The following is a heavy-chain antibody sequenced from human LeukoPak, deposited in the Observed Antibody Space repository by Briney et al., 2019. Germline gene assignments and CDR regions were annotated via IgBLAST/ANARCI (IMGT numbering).Heavy chain of an antibody. J-gene: IGHJ6*03. D-gene: IGHD3-22*01. V-gene: IGHV4-59*01. CDR2: IYYSGST. Sequence: SETLSLTCTVSGSSISSYYWSRIRQPPGKGLEWIGYIYYSGSTNYNPSLKSRVTISVDTSKNQFSLKLSSVTAADTAVYYCAGADDISGYYYYMAVWGKGTTVTVSS. CDR3: AGADDISGYYYYMAV. CDR1: GSSISSYY.